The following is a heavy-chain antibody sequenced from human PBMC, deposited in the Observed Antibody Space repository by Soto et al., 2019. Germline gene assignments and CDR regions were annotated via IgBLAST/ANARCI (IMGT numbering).Heavy chain of an antibody. D-gene: IGHD6-6*01. V-gene: IGHV1-69*13. J-gene: IGHJ6*02. CDR1: GGTFSSYA. Sequence: GASVKVSSKASGGTFSSYAISWVRQAPGQGLEWMGGIIPIFGTANYAQKFQGRVTITADESTSTAYMELSSLRSEDTAVYYCARDRVYSSSSPPDYYYGMDVWGQGTTVTVSS. CDR3: ARDRVYSSSSPPDYYYGMDV. CDR2: IIPIFGTA.